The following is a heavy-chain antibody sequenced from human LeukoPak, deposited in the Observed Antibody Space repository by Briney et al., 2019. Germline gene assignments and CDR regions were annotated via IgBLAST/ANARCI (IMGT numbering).Heavy chain of an antibody. CDR2: IESKTDGGTT. D-gene: IGHD3-22*01. J-gene: IGHJ4*02. CDR1: GFTFSSAW. Sequence: GGSLRLSCAASGFTFSSAWMNWVRQAPGKGLEWVGRIESKTDGGTTDYAAPVKGRFTISRDDSKNTLYLQMNSLKTEDTAVYYCTTDPVSPSYDSSGYRSADYWGQGTLVTVSS. V-gene: IGHV3-15*04. CDR3: TTDPVSPSYDSSGYRSADY.